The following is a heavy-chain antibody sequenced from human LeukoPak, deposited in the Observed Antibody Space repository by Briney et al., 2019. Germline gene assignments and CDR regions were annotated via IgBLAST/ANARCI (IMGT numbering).Heavy chain of an antibody. D-gene: IGHD2-15*01. V-gene: IGHV3-7*01. CDR1: GFIFSSYW. Sequence: GGSLRLSCAASGFIFSSYWMGWVRQAPGKGLEWVANIKQDGSQNYYVDSVKGRFTISRDNAKNSLYLQMNSLRVEDTAVFYCARVLGYGWFDPWGQGTLVTVSS. J-gene: IGHJ5*02. CDR2: IKQDGSQN. CDR3: ARVLGYGWFDP.